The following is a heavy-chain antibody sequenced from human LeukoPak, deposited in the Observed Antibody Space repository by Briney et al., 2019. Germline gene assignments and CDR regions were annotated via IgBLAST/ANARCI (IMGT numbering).Heavy chain of an antibody. J-gene: IGHJ5*02. Sequence: GGSPRLSCAASGFTFSDYYMSWIRQAPGKGLEWVSYISSSGSTIYYADSVKGRFTISRDNAKNSLYLQMNSLRAEDTAVYYCARDAVSVVLMVYAINWFDPWGQGTLVTVSS. CDR3: ARDAVSVVLMVYAINWFDP. CDR1: GFTFSDYY. D-gene: IGHD2-8*01. V-gene: IGHV3-11*04. CDR2: ISSSGSTI.